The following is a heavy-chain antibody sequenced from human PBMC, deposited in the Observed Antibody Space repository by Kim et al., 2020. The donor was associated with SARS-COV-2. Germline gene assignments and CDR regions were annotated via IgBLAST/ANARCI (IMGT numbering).Heavy chain of an antibody. V-gene: IGHV4-61*01. J-gene: IGHJ4*02. D-gene: IGHD3-22*01. Sequence: SETLSLTCTVSGGSVSSGSYYWSWIRQPPGKGLEWIGYIYYSGSTNYNPSLKSRVTISVDTSKNQFSLKLSSVTAADTAVYYCARVLGDDSSGYYYEYYFDYWGQGTLVTVSS. CDR2: IYYSGST. CDR1: GGSVSSGSYY. CDR3: ARVLGDDSSGYYYEYYFDY.